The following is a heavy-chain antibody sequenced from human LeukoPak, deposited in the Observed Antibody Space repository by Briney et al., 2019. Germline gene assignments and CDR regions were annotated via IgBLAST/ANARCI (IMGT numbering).Heavy chain of an antibody. CDR3: ARVTSGSGSYLAGWFDP. J-gene: IGHJ5*02. Sequence: SETLSLTCTVSGYSISSGYYWDWIRQPPGKGLEWIGSIYHSGSTYYNPSLKSRVTISVDTSKNQFSLKLSSVTAADTAVYYCARVTSGSGSYLAGWFDPWGQGTLVTVSS. V-gene: IGHV4-38-2*02. CDR2: IYHSGST. D-gene: IGHD3-10*01. CDR1: GYSISSGYY.